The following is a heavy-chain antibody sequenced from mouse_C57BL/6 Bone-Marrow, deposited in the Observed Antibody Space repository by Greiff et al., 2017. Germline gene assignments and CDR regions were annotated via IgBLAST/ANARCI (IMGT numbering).Heavy chain of an antibody. Sequence: QVQLQQPGAELVMPGASVKLSCKASGYTFTSYWMHWVKQRPGQGLEWIGEIDPSDSYTNYNQKFKGKSTLTVDKSSSTAYMRLSSLTSEDSAVYYCARLGFYYGSSHYAMDYWGQGTSVTVSS. D-gene: IGHD1-1*01. CDR1: GYTFTSYW. CDR2: IDPSDSYT. CDR3: ARLGFYYGSSHYAMDY. V-gene: IGHV1-69*01. J-gene: IGHJ4*01.